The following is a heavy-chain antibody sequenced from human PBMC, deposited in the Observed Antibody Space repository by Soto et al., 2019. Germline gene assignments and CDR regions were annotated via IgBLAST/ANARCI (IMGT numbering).Heavy chain of an antibody. V-gene: IGHV1-69*13. D-gene: IGHD3-22*01. CDR3: ARRSMIVNAFDI. Sequence: VASVKVSCKASGGTFSSYAISWVRQAPGQGLEWMGGIIPIFGTANYAQKFQGRVTITADESTSTAYMELSSLRSEDTAVYYCARRSMIVNAFDIWGQGTMVTVSS. J-gene: IGHJ3*02. CDR2: IIPIFGTA. CDR1: GGTFSSYA.